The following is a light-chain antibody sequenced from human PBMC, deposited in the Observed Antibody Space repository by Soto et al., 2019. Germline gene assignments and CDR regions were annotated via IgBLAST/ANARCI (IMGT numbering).Light chain of an antibody. J-gene: IGKJ1*01. CDR1: QSVSSN. Sequence: EIVMTQSPATLSVSPGERATLSFRASQSVSSNLAWYQQKPGKDPRLLIYGASTRATGIPARFSGSGSGTEFTLTFSSLQSEDFAVYYCQQYNNWPHWTFGQGTKVQIK. V-gene: IGKV3-15*01. CDR3: QQYNNWPHWT. CDR2: GAS.